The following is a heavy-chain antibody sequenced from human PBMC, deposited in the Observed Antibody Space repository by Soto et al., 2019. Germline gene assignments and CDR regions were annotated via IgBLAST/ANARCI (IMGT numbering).Heavy chain of an antibody. CDR3: TLGCWSADDFDI. J-gene: IGHJ3*02. CDR1: GGTFSTYT. Sequence: QVQLVQSGAEVKKPGSSVKVSCKASGGTFSTYTIIWVRQAPGQGLEWMGRILPMLDITNSAQRFQGRVTITAAKSTRTASLDLSSLRSEDTAVSYCTLGCWSADDFDIWGRGTMVTVSS. CDR2: ILPMLDIT. V-gene: IGHV1-69*02. D-gene: IGHD2-15*01.